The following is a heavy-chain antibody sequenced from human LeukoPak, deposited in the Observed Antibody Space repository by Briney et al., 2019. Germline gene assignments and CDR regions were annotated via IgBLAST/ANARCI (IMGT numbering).Heavy chain of an antibody. D-gene: IGHD6-19*01. CDR1: GGSISSSSYY. CDR3: ASVSSDRSGWYWFDP. CDR2: IYYSGST. V-gene: IGHV4-39*01. J-gene: IGHJ5*02. Sequence: SETLSLTCTVSGGSISSSSYYWGWIRQPPGKGLEWIGSIYYSGSTYYNPSLKGRVTISVDTSKNQFSLKLSSVTAADTAVYYCASVSSDRSGWYWFDPWGQGTLVTVSS.